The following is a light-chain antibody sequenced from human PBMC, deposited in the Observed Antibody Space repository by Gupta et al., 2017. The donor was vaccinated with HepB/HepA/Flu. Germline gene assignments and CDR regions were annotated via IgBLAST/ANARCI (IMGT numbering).Light chain of an antibody. Sequence: QSVLTQPPSVSGAPGQRVTISCTGSSSNIGAGYDVQWYQQLTGIAPKVLIYHNRNRPSGVPGRFSGSKSGTSASMAITGLQAEDEADYYCQSYDSGMNGYVLGTGTKVTVL. CDR3: QSYDSGMNGYV. J-gene: IGLJ1*01. CDR1: SSNIGAGYD. V-gene: IGLV1-40*01. CDR2: HNR.